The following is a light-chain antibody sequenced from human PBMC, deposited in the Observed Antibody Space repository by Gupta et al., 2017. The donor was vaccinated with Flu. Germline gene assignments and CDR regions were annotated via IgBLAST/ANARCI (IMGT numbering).Light chain of an antibody. CDR2: KAT. V-gene: IGKV1-5*03. CDR3: QQYDNYPLT. CDR1: QSISAW. J-gene: IGKJ4*01. Sequence: DIQMTQSPSTLSASVGDTVTITCRASQSISAWLAWYQKKPGKSPKLLIYKATSLESGVTSRFRGSGFGTEFSLTISSLQPDDCAIYYCQQYDNYPLTFGGGTTVEIK.